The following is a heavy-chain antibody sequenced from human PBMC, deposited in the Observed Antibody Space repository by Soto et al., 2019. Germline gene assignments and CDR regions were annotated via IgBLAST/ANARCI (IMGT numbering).Heavy chain of an antibody. CDR1: GFTFSSYA. Sequence: EVQLLESGGGLVQPGGSLRLSCAASGFTFSSYAMSWVRQAPGKGLEWVSFVSGSGGSTYYADSVKGRFTISRDNSKNTLHLQMNSLSGEDTAIYYCAKDWAGYCSGDSCFGFFDNWGQGTLVPVSS. V-gene: IGHV3-23*01. J-gene: IGHJ4*02. CDR3: AKDWAGYCSGDSCFGFFDN. CDR2: VSGSGGST. D-gene: IGHD2-15*01.